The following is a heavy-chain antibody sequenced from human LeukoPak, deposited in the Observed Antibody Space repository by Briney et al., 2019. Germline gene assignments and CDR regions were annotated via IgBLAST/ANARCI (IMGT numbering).Heavy chain of an antibody. Sequence: ASVKVSCKASGYTFTSYGISWVRQAPGQGLEWMGWISAYNGNTNYAQKLQGRVTMTTDTSTSTAYMELRSLRSDDTAVYYCARVDYYDSSGFSDPWGQGTLVTVFS. D-gene: IGHD3-22*01. J-gene: IGHJ5*02. CDR3: ARVDYYDSSGFSDP. V-gene: IGHV1-18*01. CDR2: ISAYNGNT. CDR1: GYTFTSYG.